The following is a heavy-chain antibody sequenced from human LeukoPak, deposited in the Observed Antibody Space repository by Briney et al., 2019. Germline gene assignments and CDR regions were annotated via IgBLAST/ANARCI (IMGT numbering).Heavy chain of an antibody. D-gene: IGHD1-14*01. CDR3: ARQGFRRTIDY. CDR1: GYTFSGYY. Sequence: ASVEVSCTASGYTFSGYYMHWVRQAPGQGLEWMGRINPNSGGTNYAQKFQGRVTMTRDTSISTAYMELSRLRSDDTAVYYCARQGFRRTIDYWGQGTLVTVSS. J-gene: IGHJ4*02. CDR2: INPNSGGT. V-gene: IGHV1-2*06.